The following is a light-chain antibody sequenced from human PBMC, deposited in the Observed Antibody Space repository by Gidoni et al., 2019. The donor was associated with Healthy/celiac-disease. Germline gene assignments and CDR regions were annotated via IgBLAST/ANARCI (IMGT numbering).Light chain of an antibody. CDR1: QSVSSN. CDR2: GAS. V-gene: IGKV3D-15*01. J-gene: IGKJ5*01. CDR3: QQYNNWPIT. Sequence: EIVMTQSPATLSVSPGERATLSCRASQSVSSNFAWYQQKPGQAPRLLIYGASIRATVIPARFSGSGSGTEFTLTISSLQSEDFAVYYCQQYNNWPITFGQGTRLEIK.